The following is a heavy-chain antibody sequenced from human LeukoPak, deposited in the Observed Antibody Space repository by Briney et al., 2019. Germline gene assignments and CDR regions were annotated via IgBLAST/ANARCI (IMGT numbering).Heavy chain of an antibody. Sequence: PSETLSLTCTVSGGSINNYYWGWIRNPPGKGPEGIGYIDYSGSTNYNPSLKSRVTISVDTSKNQFSLKLSSVTAADTAVYYCARGHHYVSYWGQGTLVTVSS. D-gene: IGHD4-17*01. CDR1: GGSINNYY. CDR2: IDYSGST. V-gene: IGHV4-59*01. CDR3: ARGHHYVSY. J-gene: IGHJ4*02.